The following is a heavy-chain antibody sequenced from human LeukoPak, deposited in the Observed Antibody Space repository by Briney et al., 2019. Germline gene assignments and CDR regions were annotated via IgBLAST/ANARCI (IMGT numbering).Heavy chain of an antibody. CDR3: ARVLRTGHRSRFDY. J-gene: IGHJ4*02. V-gene: IGHV4-4*02. CDR1: GGSISSNDW. D-gene: IGHD3/OR15-3a*01. CDR2: IYRGGTT. Sequence: SETLSLTCAVSGGSISSNDWWSWVRQPPGRGLEWIGEIYRGGTTNYNPSLKSRVTISIDKSKNQFSPKVNSVTAADTAVYYCARVLRTGHRSRFDYWGQGTLVTVSS.